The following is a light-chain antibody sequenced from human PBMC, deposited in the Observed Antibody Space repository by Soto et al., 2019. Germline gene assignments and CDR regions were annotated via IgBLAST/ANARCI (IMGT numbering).Light chain of an antibody. CDR1: QSINNW. J-gene: IGKJ1*01. CDR2: KAS. CDR3: QQYNSYWT. V-gene: IGKV1-5*03. Sequence: DIQMTQSPSTLSASVGDRVTITCRASQSINNWLAWYQQKPGKAPKLLIYKASSLESGVPSRFSGSGSGTEFTLPISSLQPDDFAPYYCQQYNSYWTFGQGTKVEIK.